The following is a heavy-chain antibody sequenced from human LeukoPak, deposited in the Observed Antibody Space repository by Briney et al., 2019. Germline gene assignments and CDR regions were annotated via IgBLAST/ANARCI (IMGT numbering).Heavy chain of an antibody. V-gene: IGHV1-2*06. J-gene: IGHJ4*02. CDR1: GGTFSTYA. CDR3: ARDGLWRGVRLFDY. D-gene: IGHD3-10*01. CDR2: INPNSGGT. Sequence: GASVKVSCKASGGTFSTYAISWVRQAPGQGLEWMGRINPNSGGTNYAQKFQGRVTMTRDTSISTAYMELSRLRSDDTAVYYCARDGLWRGVRLFDYWGQGTLVTVSS.